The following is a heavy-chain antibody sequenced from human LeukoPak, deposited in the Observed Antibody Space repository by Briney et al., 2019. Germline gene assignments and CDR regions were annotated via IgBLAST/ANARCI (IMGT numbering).Heavy chain of an antibody. CDR2: INPNPNSGGT. CDR1: GYTFTGYY. V-gene: IGHV1-2*02. CDR3: ARDLRVYDILTGSPTYFDY. Sequence: ASVKVSCKASGYTFTGYYMHWVRQAPGQGLEWMGWINPNPNSGGTNYAQKFQGRVTMTRDTSISTAYMELSRLRSDDTAVYYCARDLRVYDILTGSPTYFDYWGQGTLVTVSS. D-gene: IGHD3-9*01. J-gene: IGHJ4*02.